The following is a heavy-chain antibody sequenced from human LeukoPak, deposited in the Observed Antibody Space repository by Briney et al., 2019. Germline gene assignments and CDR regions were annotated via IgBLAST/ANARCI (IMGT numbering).Heavy chain of an antibody. CDR2: ISGSGGTT. CDR3: AKDSWELLGWFDP. D-gene: IGHD3-10*01. J-gene: IGHJ5*02. Sequence: PGGSLRLSCAASGFTVSSNYMSWVRQAPGKGLEWVTAISGSGGTTYYADSMKGRFTISRDNSKNTLYLQMNRLRTGDTAVYYCAKDSWELLGWFDPWGQGTLVTVSS. V-gene: IGHV3-23*01. CDR1: GFTVSSNY.